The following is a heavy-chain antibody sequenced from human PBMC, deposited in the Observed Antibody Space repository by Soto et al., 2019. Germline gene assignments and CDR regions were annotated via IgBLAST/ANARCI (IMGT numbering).Heavy chain of an antibody. D-gene: IGHD2-15*01. CDR1: GFTLSGFD. J-gene: IGHJ4*02. V-gene: IGHV3-73*01. CDR2: IKTKVESYAT. Sequence: GGSLRLSWAASGFTLSGFDVRWVRQAAGEGLEWVARIKTKVESYATEYAASVKGRFSISRDDSKNTAYLEMNSLKTEDTAVYYCTRRHCSGGGCYSDFDFWGQGSLVTVSS. CDR3: TRRHCSGGGCYSDFDF.